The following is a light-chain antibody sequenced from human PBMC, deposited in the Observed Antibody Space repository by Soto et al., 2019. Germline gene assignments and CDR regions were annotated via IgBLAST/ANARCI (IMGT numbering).Light chain of an antibody. CDR2: RVS. V-gene: IGKV2-24*01. CDR1: QSLLHDDGQTY. CDR3: MQATHYRPYT. Sequence: DVVLTQLPLSSPVTVGQSASISCRSSQSLLHDDGQTYLSWLHQRPGQPPRLLIHRVSNRFSGVLDRISGSGAGTDFTLKLSRVEAEDVGVYYCMQATHYRPYTFGQRTKLEIK. J-gene: IGKJ2*01.